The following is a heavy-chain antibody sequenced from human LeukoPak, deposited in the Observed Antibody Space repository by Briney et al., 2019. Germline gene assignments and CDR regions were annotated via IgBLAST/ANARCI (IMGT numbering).Heavy chain of an antibody. V-gene: IGHV4-59*01. J-gene: IGHJ4*02. CDR1: GVSISTYY. CDR2: MYYSGST. CDR3: AGDSSSYYRSDY. Sequence: SETLSLTCTVSGVSISTYYCSWIRQPPGKGLEWIGYMYYSGSTNYNPSLKSRVTISVDTSKNQFSLKLSSVTAADTAVYYCAGDSSSYYRSDYWGQGTLVTVSS. D-gene: IGHD6-13*01.